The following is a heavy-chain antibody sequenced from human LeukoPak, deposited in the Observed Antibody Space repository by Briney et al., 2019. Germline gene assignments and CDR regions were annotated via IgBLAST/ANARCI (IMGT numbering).Heavy chain of an antibody. CDR1: GGSISNYY. J-gene: IGHJ4*02. CDR2: IHYTGNT. V-gene: IGHV4-59*08. CDR3: ARHSHLAGAPFDY. Sequence: PSETLSLTCSVSGGSISNYYWTWIRQPPGKGLEWSAYIHYTGNTNSNPSLKSRVTISVDTSKNQFSLNLTSVTAADTAVYYCARHSHLAGAPFDYWGQGTLVTVSS.